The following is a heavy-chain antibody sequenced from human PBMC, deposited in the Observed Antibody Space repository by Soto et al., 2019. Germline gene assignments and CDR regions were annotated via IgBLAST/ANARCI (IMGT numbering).Heavy chain of an antibody. J-gene: IGHJ6*02. CDR1: GGTFSSYT. CDR3: ARMSDGSGSFCMDV. V-gene: IGHV1-69*02. D-gene: IGHD3-10*01. CDR2: IIPILGIA. Sequence: QVQLVQSGAEVKKPGSSVKVSCKASGGTFSSYTISWVRQAPGQGLEWMGRIIPILGIANYAQKFQGRVTITADKSTSTAYMELSSLRSEDTAVYYCARMSDGSGSFCMDVWGQGTTVTVSS.